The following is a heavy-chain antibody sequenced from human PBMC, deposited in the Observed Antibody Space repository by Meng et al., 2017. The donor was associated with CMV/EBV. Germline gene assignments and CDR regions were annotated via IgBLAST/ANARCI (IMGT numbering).Heavy chain of an antibody. CDR1: GFTVSNAC. Sequence: GQWVGECGGLVKARGSLRLACTASGFTVSNACMSWVRQAPGKGLEWVCRIKSKTDGGTTDYAAPRKGRFTISRDDSKNTLYLQMNSLKTEDTAVYDCTGIAAGWGQGTLVTVSS. D-gene: IGHD6-13*01. V-gene: IGHV3-15*01. CDR3: TGIAAG. CDR2: IKSKTDGGTT. J-gene: IGHJ4*02.